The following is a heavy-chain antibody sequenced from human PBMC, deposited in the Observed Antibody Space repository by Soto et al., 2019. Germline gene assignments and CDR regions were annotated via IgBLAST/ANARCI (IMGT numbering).Heavy chain of an antibody. J-gene: IGHJ4*02. CDR1: GGSVSNSY. Sequence: SETLSLTCTVSGGSVSNSYWGWTRQPPGKGLEWVAYVYYSGSTNYNPSLGSRVTISVDKSKNQFSLKMTSVTGADTAVYYCARGRSHEWELLVQYFDYWGQGTLVTVSS. D-gene: IGHD1-26*01. V-gene: IGHV4-59*02. CDR2: VYYSGST. CDR3: ARGRSHEWELLVQYFDY.